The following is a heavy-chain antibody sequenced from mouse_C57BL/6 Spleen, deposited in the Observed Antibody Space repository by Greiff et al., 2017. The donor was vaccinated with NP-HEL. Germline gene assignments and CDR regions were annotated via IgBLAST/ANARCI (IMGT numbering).Heavy chain of an antibody. V-gene: IGHV1-19*01. CDR3: ARLGSRKRVDY. CDR1: GYTFTDYY. Sequence: EVQLQQSGPVLVKPGASVKMSCKASGYTFTDYYMNWVKQSHGKSLEWIGVINPYNGGTSYNQKFKGKATLTVDKSSSTAYMELNSLTSEDSAVYYCARLGSRKRVDYWGQGTTLTVAS. J-gene: IGHJ2*01. CDR2: INPYNGGT.